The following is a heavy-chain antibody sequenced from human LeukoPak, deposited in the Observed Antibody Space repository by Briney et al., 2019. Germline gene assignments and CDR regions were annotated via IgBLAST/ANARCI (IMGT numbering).Heavy chain of an antibody. CDR3: ARVRAVAGTPFDY. CDR1: GYSISSGYY. D-gene: IGHD6-19*01. V-gene: IGHV4-38-2*02. CDR2: IYHSGST. Sequence: PSETLSLTCSVSGYSISSGYYWGWNRQPPGKGLEWIGSIYHSGSTYYNPSLKSRVTISLDTSKNQFSLEVRSVTAADTAVYFCARVRAVAGTPFDYWGQGTLVTVSS. J-gene: IGHJ4*02.